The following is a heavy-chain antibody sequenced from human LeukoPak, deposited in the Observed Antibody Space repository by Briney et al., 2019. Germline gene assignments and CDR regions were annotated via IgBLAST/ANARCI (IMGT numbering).Heavy chain of an antibody. V-gene: IGHV1-2*02. J-gene: IGHJ6*03. Sequence: ASVKVSCKASGYTFTGYYMHWVRQAPGQGLEWMGWINPNSGGTNYAQKFQGRVTMTRDTSISTAYMELSRLRSDDTAVYYCARDPTVVTRSPYYYMDVWGKGTTVTVSS. D-gene: IGHD4-23*01. CDR3: ARDPTVVTRSPYYYMDV. CDR1: GYTFTGYY. CDR2: INPNSGGT.